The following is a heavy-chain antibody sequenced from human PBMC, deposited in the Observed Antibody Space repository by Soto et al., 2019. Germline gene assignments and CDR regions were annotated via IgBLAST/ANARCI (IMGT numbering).Heavy chain of an antibody. Sequence: PGGSLRLSCAASGFTFSSYAIHWVRQAPGKGLEYVSAISSNGGSTYYANSVKGRFTISRDNSKNTLYLQMGSLRAEDMAVYYCARDSYGSGSYLGGRYYFDYWGQGTLVTVSS. J-gene: IGHJ4*02. CDR2: ISSNGGST. CDR3: ARDSYGSGSYLGGRYYFDY. CDR1: GFTFSSYA. V-gene: IGHV3-64*01. D-gene: IGHD3-10*01.